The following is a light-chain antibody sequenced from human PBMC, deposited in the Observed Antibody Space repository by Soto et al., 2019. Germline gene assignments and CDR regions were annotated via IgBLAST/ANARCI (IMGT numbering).Light chain of an antibody. CDR1: RSVSSSF. Sequence: EIVLTQSPGTLSLSPGGRATLSCRASRSVSSSFLAWYQQKPGQAPRLLIYGASSRATGIPDRFSGSGSGTDFTLTISRLEPEDFAVYYCQQYDSSPPLTFGGGTKVDI. J-gene: IGKJ4*01. CDR3: QQYDSSPPLT. V-gene: IGKV3-20*01. CDR2: GAS.